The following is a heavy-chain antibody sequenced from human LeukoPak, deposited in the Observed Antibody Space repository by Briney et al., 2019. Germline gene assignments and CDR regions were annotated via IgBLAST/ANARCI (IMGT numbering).Heavy chain of an antibody. D-gene: IGHD3-22*01. Sequence: ASAKVSCKASGYTFTSYGISWVRQAPGQGLEWMGWISAYNGNTNYAQKLQGRVTMTTDISTSTAYMELRSLRSDDTAVYYCARNYDSSGYYSGDYYYYGMDVWGQGTTVTVSS. CDR1: GYTFTSYG. CDR2: ISAYNGNT. V-gene: IGHV1-18*01. CDR3: ARNYDSSGYYSGDYYYYGMDV. J-gene: IGHJ6*02.